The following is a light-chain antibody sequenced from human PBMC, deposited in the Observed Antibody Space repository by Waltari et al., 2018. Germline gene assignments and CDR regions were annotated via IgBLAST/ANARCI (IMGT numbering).Light chain of an antibody. CDR1: QSLLHSNGYNY. Sequence: DIVMTHSPLSLPVTPGEPASISCRSSQSLLHSNGYNYLDWYLQKTGQSPQLLISLGSNRASGVPDRFSGSGSSKDFTLKISRVEAEDVGVYYCMQSLQALWTFGQGTKVEIK. V-gene: IGKV2-28*01. J-gene: IGKJ1*01. CDR3: MQSLQALWT. CDR2: LGS.